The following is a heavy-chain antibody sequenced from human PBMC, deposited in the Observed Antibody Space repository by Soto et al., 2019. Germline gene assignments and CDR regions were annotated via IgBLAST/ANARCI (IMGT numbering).Heavy chain of an antibody. D-gene: IGHD3-22*01. CDR2: SNPYNGHK. CDR1: GYSFSYYG. Sequence: QVQLLQSGAELRKPGASVKVSCQVFGYSFSYYGINWVRQAPGQGLEWMGWSNPYNGHKNYAQKVADRLPXTXXXSXXTVSMDWSNLKSDDTAVYYCVRDRLRGYDNSGFYSWGQGTLVTVSS. V-gene: IGHV1-18*01. CDR3: VRDRLRGYDNSGFYS. J-gene: IGHJ5*02.